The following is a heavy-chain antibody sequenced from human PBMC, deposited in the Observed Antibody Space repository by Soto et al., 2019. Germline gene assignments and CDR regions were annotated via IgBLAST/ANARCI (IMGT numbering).Heavy chain of an antibody. CDR3: ARDYLSSNPSLGYFDY. CDR2: INPFDGST. CDR1: GYNFISHH. J-gene: IGHJ4*03. D-gene: IGHD2-2*01. V-gene: IGHV1-46*04. Sequence: QVQLVQSGAEVTKPGASVRLSCKASGYNFISHHIHWVRQAPGQGLEWMGFINPFDGSTTHAQKLRGRSAMARDKATSTVFMEFRRLKSEDAAVYYCARDYLSSNPSLGYFDYWGRGALVTVSA.